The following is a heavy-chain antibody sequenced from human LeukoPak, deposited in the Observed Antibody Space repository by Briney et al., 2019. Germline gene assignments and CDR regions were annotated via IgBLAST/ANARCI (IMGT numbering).Heavy chain of an antibody. CDR1: GYTFTSYD. D-gene: IGHD4-17*01. CDR3: ARKVTTGYWFDP. J-gene: IGHJ5*02. Sequence: ASVKVSCKASGYTFTSYDINWVRQATGQGLEWMGWMNPNSGNTGYAQKFQGRATMTRNTSISTAYMELSSLRSEDTAVYYCARKVTTGYWFDPWGQGTLVTVSS. CDR2: MNPNSGNT. V-gene: IGHV1-8*01.